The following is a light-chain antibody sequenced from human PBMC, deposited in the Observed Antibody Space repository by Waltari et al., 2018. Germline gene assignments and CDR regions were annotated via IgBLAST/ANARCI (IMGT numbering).Light chain of an antibody. CDR1: QSVSSF. V-gene: IGKV1-39*01. CDR2: AAS. CDR3: QQSYTVPIT. Sequence: DIQMTQSPSSLSASVRHRLTMSGRESQSVSSFLNWDEQKAGKAPQLLMYAASTLESGVPSRFSGSGSGTEFTLAISSLQLEDFATYYCQQSYTVPITVGPGTKVDNK. J-gene: IGKJ3*01.